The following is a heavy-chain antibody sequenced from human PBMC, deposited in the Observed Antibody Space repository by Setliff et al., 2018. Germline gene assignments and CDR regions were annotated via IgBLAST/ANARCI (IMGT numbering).Heavy chain of an antibody. V-gene: IGHV1-8*01. CDR2: VSPIDDGKP. CDR1: GYSFTSYD. D-gene: IGHD3-3*01. Sequence: GASVKVSCKASGYSFTSYDINWVRLAAGQGLEWMGWVSPIDDGKPGYAQKFQGRFTISRDDSTSVAYLQMNGLKSDDTAVYYCTRASRLRPLRFLEWLYYFDSWGKGTLVTVSS. J-gene: IGHJ4*02. CDR3: TRASRLRPLRFLEWLYYFDS.